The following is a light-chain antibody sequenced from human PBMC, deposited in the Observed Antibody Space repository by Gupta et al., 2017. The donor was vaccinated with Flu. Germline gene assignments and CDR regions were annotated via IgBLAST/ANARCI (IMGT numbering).Light chain of an antibody. CDR3: ATWDDSLSGPV. CDR1: SSSIVNIY. Sequence: QSVLTPPPSASGTPGQRVTISCSGSSSSIVNIYVCGYQQRPGTAPKLLIYRNDQRPSGVPDRFSGSKSGTSASLSISGLRSEDEADYYCATWDDSLSGPVFGGGTKLTV. CDR2: RND. V-gene: IGLV1-47*01. J-gene: IGLJ2*01.